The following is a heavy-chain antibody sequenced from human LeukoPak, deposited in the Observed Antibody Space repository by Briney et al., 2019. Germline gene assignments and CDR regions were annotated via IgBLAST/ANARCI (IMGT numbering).Heavy chain of an antibody. J-gene: IGHJ4*02. V-gene: IGHV3-48*03. D-gene: IGHD6-13*01. Sequence: GGSLRLSCAASGFTFSSYEMNWVRQAPGKGLEWVAYISRSGSNIYYADSVKGRFTISRDNAKNSLYLQMNSLRAEDTAVYYCARDGYSYSSSPYDYWGQGTLVTVSS. CDR3: ARDGYSYSSSPYDY. CDR2: ISRSGSNI. CDR1: GFTFSSYE.